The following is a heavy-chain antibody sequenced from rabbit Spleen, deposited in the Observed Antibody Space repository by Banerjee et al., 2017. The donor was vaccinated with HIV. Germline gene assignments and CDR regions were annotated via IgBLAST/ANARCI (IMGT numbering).Heavy chain of an antibody. V-gene: IGHV1S45*01. CDR1: GFSFSSDYY. CDR2: MGTGSGTT. D-gene: IGHD2-1*01. Sequence: QEQLVESGGGLVQPEGSLTLTCTASGFSFSSDYYMCWVRQAPGKGLEWIGCMGTGSGTTYYASWAKGRFTISKTSSTTVTLQMTSLTAADTATYFCARGYWPDGDGGAKYAPHAFDPWGPGTLVTVS. J-gene: IGHJ2*01. CDR3: ARGYWPDGDGGAKYAPHAFDP.